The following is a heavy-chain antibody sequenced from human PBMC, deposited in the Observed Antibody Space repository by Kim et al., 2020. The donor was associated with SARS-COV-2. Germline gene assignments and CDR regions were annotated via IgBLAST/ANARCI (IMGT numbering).Heavy chain of an antibody. D-gene: IGHD3-10*01. Sequence: ASVKVSCKASNYSFSNYGISWVRQAPGQGLEWMGWISIYNGDTNYAQKFQGRVTMTTDTSTSTAYVELRSLRSDDTAVYYCARDGTMVRGVITHYYGMDVWGQGTTVTVSS. CDR1: NYSFSNYG. V-gene: IGHV1-18*01. CDR2: ISIYNGDT. CDR3: ARDGTMVRGVITHYYGMDV. J-gene: IGHJ6*02.